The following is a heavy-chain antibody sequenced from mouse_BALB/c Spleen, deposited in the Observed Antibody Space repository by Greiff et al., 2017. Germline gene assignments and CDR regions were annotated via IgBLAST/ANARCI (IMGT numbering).Heavy chain of an antibody. CDR2: ISSGGST. V-gene: IGHV5-6-5*01. CDR1: GFTFSSYA. CDR3: ARGGYDYDRSFAY. J-gene: IGHJ3*01. Sequence: EVQLVESGGGLVKPGGSLKLSCAASGFTFSSYAMSWVRQTPEKRLEWVASISSGGSTYYPDSVKGRFTISRDNARNILYLQMSSLRSEDTAMYYCARGGYDYDRSFAYWGQGTLVTVSA. D-gene: IGHD2-4*01.